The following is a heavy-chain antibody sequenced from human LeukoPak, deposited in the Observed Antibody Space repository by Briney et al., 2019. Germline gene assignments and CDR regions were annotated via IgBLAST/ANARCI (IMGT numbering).Heavy chain of an antibody. V-gene: IGHV1-2*02. CDR3: ARARRITMIVVANNWFDP. J-gene: IGHJ5*02. CDR2: INPNSGGT. Sequence: GASVKVSCKASGYTFTGYYMHWVRQAPGQGLEWMGWINPNSGGTNYAQKFQGRVTMTRDTSISTAYMELSRLRSDDTAAYYCARARRITMIVVANNWFDPWGQGTLVTVSS. D-gene: IGHD3-22*01. CDR1: GYTFTGYY.